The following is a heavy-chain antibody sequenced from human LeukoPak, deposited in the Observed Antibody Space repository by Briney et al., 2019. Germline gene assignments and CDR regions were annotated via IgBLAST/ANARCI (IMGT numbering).Heavy chain of an antibody. J-gene: IGHJ4*02. V-gene: IGHV3-23*01. CDR1: GFTFSSYA. D-gene: IGHD1-26*01. Sequence: GGSLRLSCAASGFTFSSYAMSWVRQAPGKGLEWVSAMSGSGGSTYYADSVKGRFTISRDNSKNTLYLQMNSLRAEDTAVYYCANGELSGSYGEYFDYWGQGTLVTVSS. CDR2: MSGSGGST. CDR3: ANGELSGSYGEYFDY.